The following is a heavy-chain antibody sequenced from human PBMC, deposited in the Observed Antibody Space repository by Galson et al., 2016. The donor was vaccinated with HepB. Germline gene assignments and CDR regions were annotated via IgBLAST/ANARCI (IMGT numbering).Heavy chain of an antibody. D-gene: IGHD4-17*01. Sequence: PPGKGLEWIGEIYHSGSTNYNPSLKSRVTISLDTSKNQFSLKLSSVTAADTAVYYCARGDNPDYGDYASAYYYMDVWGKGTTVTVSS. J-gene: IGHJ6*03. CDR2: IYHSGST. CDR3: ARGDNPDYGDYASAYYYMDV. V-gene: IGHV4-34*01.